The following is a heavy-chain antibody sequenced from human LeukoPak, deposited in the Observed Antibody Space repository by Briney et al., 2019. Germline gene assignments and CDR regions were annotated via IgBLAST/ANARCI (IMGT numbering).Heavy chain of an antibody. J-gene: IGHJ4*02. CDR1: GFTFSAYT. CDR3: SKLIVVDTYYFDS. CDR2: VRGSGTVT. V-gene: IGHV3-23*01. Sequence: GGSLRLSCAASGFTFSAYTMGWVRQAPGKGLEWVSAVRGSGTVTFYADSVKGRFTISRDNSKNTLYLHMSSLRDKDTAIYYCSKLIVVDTYYFDSWGQGTLVTVSS. D-gene: IGHD2-15*01.